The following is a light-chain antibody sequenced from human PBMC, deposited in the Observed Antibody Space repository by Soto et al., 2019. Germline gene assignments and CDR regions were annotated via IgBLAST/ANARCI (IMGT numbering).Light chain of an antibody. J-gene: IGKJ1*01. CDR2: KVS. CDR3: MQGTHWPRT. Sequence: DVVMTQSPLSLPVTLGQPASISCRSSQSLVYTDGETYLNWFQLRPGQSPRRLIYKVSNRDSGVPDRFSGSGSGTDFTLKISRVEAEDVGVYYCMQGTHWPRTFGQGTKVDIK. V-gene: IGKV2-30*01. CDR1: QSLVYTDGETY.